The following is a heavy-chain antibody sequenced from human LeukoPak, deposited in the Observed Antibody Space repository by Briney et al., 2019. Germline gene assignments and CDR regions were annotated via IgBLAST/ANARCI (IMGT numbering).Heavy chain of an antibody. CDR3: ARAVVRGVKGDAFDI. D-gene: IGHD3-10*01. CDR1: GGSISSGGYY. J-gene: IGHJ3*02. Sequence: SETLSLTCTVSGGSISSGGYYWSWIRQHPGKGLEWIGYIYYSGSTNYNPSLKSRVTISVDKPKNQFSLKLSSVTAADTAVYYCARAVVRGVKGDAFDIWGQGTMVTVSS. CDR2: IYYSGST. V-gene: IGHV4-31*03.